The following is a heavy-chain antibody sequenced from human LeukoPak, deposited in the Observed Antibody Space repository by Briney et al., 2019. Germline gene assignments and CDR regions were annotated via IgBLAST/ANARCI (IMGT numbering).Heavy chain of an antibody. CDR1: GGSFSGYY. V-gene: IGHV4-34*01. D-gene: IGHD3-10*01. J-gene: IGHJ4*02. Sequence: SETLSLTCAVYGGSFSGYYWSWIRQPPGKGLEWIGEINHSGSTNYNPSLKGRVTISVDTSKNQFSLKLSSVTAADTAVYYCARVVQYYYGSGSQKYDYWGQGTLVTVSS. CDR2: INHSGST. CDR3: ARVVQYYYGSGSQKYDY.